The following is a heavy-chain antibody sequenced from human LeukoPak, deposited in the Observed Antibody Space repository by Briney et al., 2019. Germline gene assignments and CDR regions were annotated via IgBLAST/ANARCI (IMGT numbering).Heavy chain of an antibody. Sequence: GGSLRLSCAASGFTFSSYEMNWVRQAPGKGLEWVSYISSSGSTIYYADSVKGRFTISRDNAKNSLYLQMNSPRAEDTAVYYCASSYWYFDLWGRGTLVTVSS. CDR3: ASSYWYFDL. V-gene: IGHV3-48*03. CDR2: ISSSGSTI. J-gene: IGHJ2*01. CDR1: GFTFSSYE.